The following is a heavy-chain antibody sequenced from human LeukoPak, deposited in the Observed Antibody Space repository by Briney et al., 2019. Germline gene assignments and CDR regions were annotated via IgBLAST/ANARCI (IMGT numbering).Heavy chain of an antibody. V-gene: IGHV1-2*02. Sequence: ASVKVSCKASGYTLTRYYMHWVRQAPGQGLEWMGWINGNTGDTRHAEKFQGRVTMTRDTSMSTAYMELRSLTSDDAAVYYCARDGAVTGSYNWFDPWGQGTLVTVSS. CDR1: GYTLTRYY. D-gene: IGHD6-19*01. CDR3: ARDGAVTGSYNWFDP. J-gene: IGHJ5*02. CDR2: INGNTGDT.